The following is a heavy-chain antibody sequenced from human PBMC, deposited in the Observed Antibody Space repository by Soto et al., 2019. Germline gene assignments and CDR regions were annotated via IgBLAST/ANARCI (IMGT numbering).Heavy chain of an antibody. CDR2: IIPIFGTA. CDR3: ARSPSNPITRVRTYLDY. CDR1: GGTFSSYA. V-gene: IGHV1-69*01. D-gene: IGHD3-10*01. Sequence: QVQLVQSGAEVMKPGSSVKVSCKASGGTFSSYAISWVRQAPGQGLEWMGGIIPIFGTANYAQKFQGRVTITADESTSTADMELSSLRSEDTAVYYCARSPSNPITRVRTYLDYWGQGTLVTVSS. J-gene: IGHJ4*02.